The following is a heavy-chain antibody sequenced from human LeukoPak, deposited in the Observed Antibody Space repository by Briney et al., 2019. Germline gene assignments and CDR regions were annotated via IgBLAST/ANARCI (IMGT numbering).Heavy chain of an antibody. J-gene: IGHJ4*02. CDR2: INTNTGIP. D-gene: IGHD3-10*01. CDR3: ARDLSNSGSYFKDY. V-gene: IGHV7-4-1*02. CDR1: GYTFTNYA. Sequence: ASVKVSCKASGYTFTNYAMNWVRQAPGQGLEWMGWINTNTGIPTYAQGFTGLFVFSLNTSVSTAYLQINSLKAEDTAVYYCARDLSNSGSYFKDYWGQGTPVTVSS.